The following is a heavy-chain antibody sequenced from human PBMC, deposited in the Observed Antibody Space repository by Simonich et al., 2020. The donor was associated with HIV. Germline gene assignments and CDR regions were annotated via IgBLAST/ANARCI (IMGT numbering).Heavy chain of an antibody. V-gene: IGHV4-38-2*01. D-gene: IGHD1-26*01. CDR1: GYSISSGYY. CDR2: IYHSWIT. CDR3: ARVGRGAEFDY. J-gene: IGHJ4*02. Sequence: QVQLQESGPGLVKPSATLSLTCAVSGYSISSGYYWGWIRQPPGKGLEWIGSIYHSWITYYSPSLKSRVTISVDTSKNHFSLKLTSVTAADTAVYYCARVGRGAEFDYWGQGTLVTVSS.